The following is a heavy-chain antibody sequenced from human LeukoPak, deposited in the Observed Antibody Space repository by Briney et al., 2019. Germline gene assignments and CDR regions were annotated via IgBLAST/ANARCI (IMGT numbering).Heavy chain of an antibody. CDR1: GFTFSNYW. J-gene: IGHJ4*02. V-gene: IGHV3-74*01. CDR3: ATVDCGGDCPISH. D-gene: IGHD2-21*02. CDR2: INSDGINT. Sequence: GGSLRLSCAASGFTFSNYWMHWVRQAPGKGLVWVSRINSDGINTSYADSVKGRFTISRDSAKNTLNLQMNSLRAEDTAVYYCATVDCGGDCPISHWGQGALVTVSS.